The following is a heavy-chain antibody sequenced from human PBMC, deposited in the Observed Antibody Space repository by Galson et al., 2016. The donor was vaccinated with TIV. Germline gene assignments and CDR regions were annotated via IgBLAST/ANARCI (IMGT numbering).Heavy chain of an antibody. CDR2: VWYEETNK. J-gene: IGHJ3*02. CDR3: ARDRMWEKVLGAFNI. CDR1: GFTFSSYG. Sequence: SLRLSCAASGFTFSSYGLHWVRQAPGKGLEWVAVVWYEETNKFYADSVNGRFTISRDNSKNTVYLQMNSLRAEDTAVYYCARDRMWEKVLGAFNIWGQGTMVTVSS. V-gene: IGHV3-33*01. D-gene: IGHD1-26*01.